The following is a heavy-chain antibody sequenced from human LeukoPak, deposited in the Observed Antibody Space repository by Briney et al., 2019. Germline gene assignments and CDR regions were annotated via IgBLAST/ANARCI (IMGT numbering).Heavy chain of an antibody. CDR3: ARRGEGSSWYVTTWDY. V-gene: IGHV4-34*01. Sequence: SETLSLTCAVYGGSFSGYYWSWIRQPPGKGLEWIGEINHSGSTNYNPSLKSRVTISVDTSKNQFSLKLSSVTAADTAVYYCARRGEGSSWYVTTWDYWGQGTLVTVSS. J-gene: IGHJ4*02. D-gene: IGHD6-13*01. CDR2: INHSGST. CDR1: GGSFSGYY.